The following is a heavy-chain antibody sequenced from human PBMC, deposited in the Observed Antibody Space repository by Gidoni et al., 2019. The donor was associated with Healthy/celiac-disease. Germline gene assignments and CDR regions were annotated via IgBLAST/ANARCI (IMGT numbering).Heavy chain of an antibody. J-gene: IGHJ6*02. V-gene: IGHV3-74*01. D-gene: IGHD1-26*01. Sequence: EVQLVESGGGLVQPGGSLRLSCAASGFTFSSYWMHWVRQAPGKGLVWVSRINSDGSSTSYADSVKGRFTISRDNAKNTLYLQMNSLRAEDTAVYYCARQSPPGRYYYYGMDVWGQGTTVTVSS. CDR1: GFTFSSYW. CDR3: ARQSPPGRYYYYGMDV. CDR2: INSDGSST.